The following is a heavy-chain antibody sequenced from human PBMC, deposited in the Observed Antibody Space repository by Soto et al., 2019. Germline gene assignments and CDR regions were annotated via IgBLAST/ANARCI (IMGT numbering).Heavy chain of an antibody. Sequence: SDTLSLTCTVSGASMSPSYWSWIRQPPGKGLEWIGYIYYSGNTNYNPSLKSRVTMSVDTSKNQFSLILTSVTAADTAVYYCARAGWSVDPWGQGTLVTVSS. CDR3: ARAGWSVDP. CDR1: GASMSPSY. D-gene: IGHD6-19*01. CDR2: IYYSGNT. J-gene: IGHJ5*02. V-gene: IGHV4-59*01.